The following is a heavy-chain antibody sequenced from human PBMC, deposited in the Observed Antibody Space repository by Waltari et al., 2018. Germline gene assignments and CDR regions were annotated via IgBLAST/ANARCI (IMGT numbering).Heavy chain of an antibody. D-gene: IGHD1-26*01. CDR2: ISSSSSTI. V-gene: IGHV3-48*01. J-gene: IGHJ4*02. CDR1: GFTFSSYS. CDR3: ATAAPESLVGVHDY. Sequence: EVQLVESGGGLVQPGGSLRLSCAASGFTFSSYSMNWVRQAPGKGLEWVSYISSSSSTIYYADSVKGRFTISRDNAKNSLYLQMNSLRAEDTAVYYCATAAPESLVGVHDYWGQGTLVTVSS.